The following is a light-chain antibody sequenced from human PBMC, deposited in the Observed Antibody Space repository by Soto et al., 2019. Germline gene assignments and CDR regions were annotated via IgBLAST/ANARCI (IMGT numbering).Light chain of an antibody. J-gene: IGKJ5*01. CDR3: QQRSNWPPPIT. Sequence: EVVMTQSPATLSVSPGERATLSCRASETIRGLLAWYQQRPGQPTRLIIYDTSNRATGTPARFSGSGSGTDFTLTISSLQPEDFAVYYCQQRSNWPPPITFGQGTRLEIK. CDR2: DTS. V-gene: IGKV3-11*01. CDR1: ETIRGL.